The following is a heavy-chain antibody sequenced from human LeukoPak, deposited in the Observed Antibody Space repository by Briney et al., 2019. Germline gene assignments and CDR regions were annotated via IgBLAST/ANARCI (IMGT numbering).Heavy chain of an antibody. CDR1: GFTFSSYW. Sequence: TGGSLRLSCAASGFTFSSYWMNWVRQAPGKGLEWVSTMSGDATSTYYADSVKGRFTISRDNSKNTLYLQMNSLRAGDTAVYYCAKRTSGSSWYSSDYWGQGTLVTVSS. D-gene: IGHD6-13*01. CDR3: AKRTSGSSWYSSDY. CDR2: MSGDATST. V-gene: IGHV3-23*01. J-gene: IGHJ4*02.